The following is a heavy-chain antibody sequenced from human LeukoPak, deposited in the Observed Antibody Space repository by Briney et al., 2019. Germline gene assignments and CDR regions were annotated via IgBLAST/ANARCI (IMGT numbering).Heavy chain of an antibody. CDR1: GFTFSSYW. J-gene: IGHJ4*02. CDR3: AKDLRQYSYGDNFDY. Sequence: GGSLRLSCAASGFTFSSYWMSWVRQAPGKGLEWVANIKKDGSEKYYVDSVKGRFTISRDNAKNSLYLQMNSLRAEDTAVYYCAKDLRQYSYGDNFDYWGQGTLVTVSS. CDR2: IKKDGSEK. D-gene: IGHD5-18*01. V-gene: IGHV3-7*03.